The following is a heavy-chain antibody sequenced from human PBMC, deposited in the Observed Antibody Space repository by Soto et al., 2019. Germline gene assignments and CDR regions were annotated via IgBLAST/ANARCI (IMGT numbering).Heavy chain of an antibody. CDR3: ARDHLVTYYYDCSGFYGMDV. V-gene: IGHV1-2*04. CDR1: GYTFTGYY. J-gene: IGHJ6*01. D-gene: IGHD3-22*01. CDR2: INPNSGGT. Sequence: QVQLVQSGAEVKKPGASVKVSCKASGYTFTGYYMHWVRQAPGQGLEWMGWINPNSGGTNYAQKFQGWVTMTRDTSISTAYMELSRLRSDDTAVYYGARDHLVTYYYDCSGFYGMDVWGQGTTVTVSS.